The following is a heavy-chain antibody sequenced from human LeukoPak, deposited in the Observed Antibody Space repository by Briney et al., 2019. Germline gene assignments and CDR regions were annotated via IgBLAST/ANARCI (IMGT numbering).Heavy chain of an antibody. CDR3: ATSSNYYDSSGFFLDAFDI. Sequence: ASVKVSCKASGGTFSSYAISWVRQAPGQGLEWMGGIIPIFGTANYAQKFQGRVTITADKSTSTAYMELSSLRSEDTAVYYCATSSNYYDSSGFFLDAFDIWGQGTMVTVSS. CDR2: IIPIFGTA. J-gene: IGHJ3*02. CDR1: GGTFSSYA. V-gene: IGHV1-69*06. D-gene: IGHD3-22*01.